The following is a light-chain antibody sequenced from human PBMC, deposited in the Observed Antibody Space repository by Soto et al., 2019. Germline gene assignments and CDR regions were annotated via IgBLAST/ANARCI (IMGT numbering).Light chain of an antibody. CDR1: QDISNY. V-gene: IGKV1-27*01. CDR2: AAS. CDR3: QKYNSAPRT. Sequence: DIQMTQSPSSLSASVGDRVTTTCRASQDISNYLAWYQQKPGKVPKLLTYAASTLQSGVPSRFSGSGSGTDFTLTISSLQPEDVATYYCQKYNSAPRTFGGGTKVEIK. J-gene: IGKJ4*01.